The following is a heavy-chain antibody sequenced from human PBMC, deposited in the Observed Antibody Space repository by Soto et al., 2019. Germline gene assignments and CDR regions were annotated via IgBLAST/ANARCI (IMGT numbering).Heavy chain of an antibody. CDR2: IRSKAYGGTT. CDR3: TRGPLPSSKWLRFSETFDY. J-gene: IGHJ4*02. Sequence: GGSLRLSCTASGFTFGDYAMSWFRQAPGKGLEWVGFIRSKAYGGTTEYAASVKGRFNISRDDSKSIAYLQMNSLKTEDTAVYYCTRGPLPSSKWLRFSETFDYWGQGTLVTVSS. D-gene: IGHD5-12*01. V-gene: IGHV3-49*03. CDR1: GFTFGDYA.